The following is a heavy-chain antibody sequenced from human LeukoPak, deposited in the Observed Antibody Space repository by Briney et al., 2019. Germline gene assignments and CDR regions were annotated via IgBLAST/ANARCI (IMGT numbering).Heavy chain of an antibody. CDR3: AKDTASSWWYFDL. CDR2: IGGSGRTT. Sequence: GGSLRLFCAASGFTFSSYATRWVRQAPGGALEWVSAIGGSGRTTYYADSVKGRFTISRDNSKNTLYLQMNSLRAEDTAVYYCAKDTASSWWYFDLWGRGTLVTVSS. V-gene: IGHV3-23*01. D-gene: IGHD5-18*01. J-gene: IGHJ2*01. CDR1: GFTFSSYA.